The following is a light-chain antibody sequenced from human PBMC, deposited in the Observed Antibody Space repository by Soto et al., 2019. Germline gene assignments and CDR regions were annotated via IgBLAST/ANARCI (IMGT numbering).Light chain of an antibody. Sequence: EIVMTQSPATLSVSPGERPTLSGRASQGVRGTLPWYQQKPGQAPRLLIYGASTRATGIPARFSGSGSGTEFTLTISSLQSEDFAVYYCQHYNNWPRTFGQGTKVEIK. CDR3: QHYNNWPRT. J-gene: IGKJ1*01. V-gene: IGKV3-15*01. CDR1: QGVRGT. CDR2: GAS.